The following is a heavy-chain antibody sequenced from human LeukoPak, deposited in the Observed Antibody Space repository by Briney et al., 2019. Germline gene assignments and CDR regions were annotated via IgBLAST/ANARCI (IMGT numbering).Heavy chain of an antibody. D-gene: IGHD3-10*01. Sequence: SVKVSCKASGGTFSSSVISWVRQAPGQGLEWMGGIIPIFGTRNYAQRFQGRVTITTDESTSTAYMELSSLRSEDTAVYYCARVMVRQQLDPWGQGTLVTVSS. CDR3: ARVMVRQQLDP. CDR2: IIPIFGTR. J-gene: IGHJ5*02. CDR1: GGTFSSSV. V-gene: IGHV1-69*05.